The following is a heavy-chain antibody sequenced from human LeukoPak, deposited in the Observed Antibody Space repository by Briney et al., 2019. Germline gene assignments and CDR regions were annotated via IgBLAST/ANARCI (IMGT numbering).Heavy chain of an antibody. J-gene: IGHJ5*02. D-gene: IGHD1-26*01. Sequence: ASVKVSCKASGYTFTSYDINWVRQATGQGLEWMGWMNPNSGNTGYAQKFQGRVTITRNTSISTAYMELSSLRSEDTAVYYCARGPSSGSYVRNWFDPWGQGTLVTVSS. V-gene: IGHV1-8*03. CDR3: ARGPSSGSYVRNWFDP. CDR2: MNPNSGNT. CDR1: GYTFTSYD.